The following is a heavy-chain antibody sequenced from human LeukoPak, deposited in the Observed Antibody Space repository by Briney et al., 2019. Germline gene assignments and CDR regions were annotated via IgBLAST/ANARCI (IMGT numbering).Heavy chain of an antibody. V-gene: IGHV4-59*01. D-gene: IGHD3-3*02. Sequence: SETLSLTCTVSGDFISSYYWSWIRQPPGKGLEWIGYIYYSGSTIYNPSLKSRVTMSLDTSKNQFSLKLRSVTAADTAVYYCARGVISTDAFDVWGQGTMVTVSS. CDR3: ARGVISTDAFDV. CDR1: GDFISSYY. J-gene: IGHJ3*01. CDR2: IYYSGST.